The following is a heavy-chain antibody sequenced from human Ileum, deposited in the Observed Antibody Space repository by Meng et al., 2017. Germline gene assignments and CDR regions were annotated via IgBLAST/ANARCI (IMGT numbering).Heavy chain of an antibody. Sequence: QLQLQVSGPGLLEPSETLSLTFVVSSGSLTSSGSYWGWVRQSPGKGLEWIATIYYRGTTYYNPSLKSRVTISIDTSKSQVSLEMASVVAADSGLFYCARGTDYGDSYYFDFWGPGFLVTVSS. CDR3: ARGTDYGDSYYFDF. CDR1: SGSLTSSGSY. CDR2: IYYRGTT. D-gene: IGHD4-17*01. V-gene: IGHV4-39*02. J-gene: IGHJ4*01.